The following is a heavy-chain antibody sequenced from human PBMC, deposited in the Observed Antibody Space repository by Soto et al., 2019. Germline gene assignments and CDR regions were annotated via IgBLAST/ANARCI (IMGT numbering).Heavy chain of an antibody. D-gene: IGHD6-19*01. V-gene: IGHV3-48*01. CDR1: GFTFSSYS. Sequence: EVQLVESGGGLVQPGGSLRLSCAASGFTFSSYSMNWVRQAPGKGLEWVSYISSTTIYYADSVKGRFTISRDNAKNSLYLNINILRSEDTAVYYGARDGGQWLTWFAHRGQGTLVTVSS. CDR2: ISSTTI. CDR3: ARDGGQWLTWFAH. J-gene: IGHJ5*02.